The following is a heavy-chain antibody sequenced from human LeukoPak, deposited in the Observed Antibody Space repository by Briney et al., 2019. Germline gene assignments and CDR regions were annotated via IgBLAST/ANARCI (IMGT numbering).Heavy chain of an antibody. Sequence: PSETLSLTCTVSGGSISSGGYYWSWIRQHPGKGLEWIGYIYYSGSTYYNPSLKSRVTISVDTSKNQFSLKLSSVTAADTAVYYCARGARPVKTDYWGQGTLVTVSS. D-gene: IGHD2-2*01. CDR1: GGSISSGGYY. CDR2: IYYSGST. V-gene: IGHV4-31*03. CDR3: ARGARPVKTDY. J-gene: IGHJ4*02.